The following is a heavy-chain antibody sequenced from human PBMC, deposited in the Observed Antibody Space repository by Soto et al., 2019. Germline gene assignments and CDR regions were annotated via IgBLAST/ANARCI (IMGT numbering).Heavy chain of an antibody. Sequence: EVQLVQSGAEVKKPGESLRISCKGSGYSFTSYWISWVRQMPGKGLEWMGRIDPSDSYTNYSPSFQGHVTIAADKSISTAYLQWSSLKASDTAMNYCARLGKRGRTRYGSDVWGQGTTVTVSS. CDR1: GYSFTSYW. CDR2: IDPSDSYT. J-gene: IGHJ6*02. V-gene: IGHV5-10-1*03. D-gene: IGHD5-12*01. CDR3: ARLGKRGRTRYGSDV.